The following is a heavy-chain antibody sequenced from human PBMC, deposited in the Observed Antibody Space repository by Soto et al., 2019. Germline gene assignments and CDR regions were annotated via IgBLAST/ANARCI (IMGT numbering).Heavy chain of an antibody. CDR2: TFYLGSS. J-gene: IGHJ5*02. Sequence: KAXETLCLTCPVAGDSIINSDFYWGWVRQPPGKGLEWIGSTFYLGSSYYNPSLKSRVTMSVDTSKNQFSLRLRSVTAADTALYFCARHSLALRKHNWFDHWGQGIMVTVSS. V-gene: IGHV4-39*01. CDR1: GDSIINSDFY. CDR3: ARHSLALRKHNWFDH. D-gene: IGHD3-3*02.